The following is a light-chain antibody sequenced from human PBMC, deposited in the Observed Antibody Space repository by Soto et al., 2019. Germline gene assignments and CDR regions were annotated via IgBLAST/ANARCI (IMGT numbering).Light chain of an antibody. V-gene: IGKV3D-15*01. CDR3: QQYNNWPFT. J-gene: IGKJ3*01. CDR2: GAS. CDR1: QSVSSN. Sequence: EIVMTQSPATLSVSPGERATLSCRASQSVSSNLAWYQQKPGQVPRLLIYGASTRATGIPARFSGGGSGTEFTLTISSLQSEDFAVYYCQQYNNWPFTFGPGTKVDIK.